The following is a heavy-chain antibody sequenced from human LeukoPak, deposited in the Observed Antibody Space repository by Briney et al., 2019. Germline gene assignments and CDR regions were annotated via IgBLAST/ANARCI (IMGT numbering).Heavy chain of an antibody. Sequence: GGSLRLSCAASGFTFTNLAMNWVRRAPGKGLEWVSVISGTGVFTYYADSVKGRFTISRDNSKNTLYLHMNSLRAEDTAVYYCAKNVGFCSSFTCYKRLDSWGQGTLVTVSS. CDR3: AKNVGFCSSFTCYKRLDS. D-gene: IGHD2-2*02. V-gene: IGHV3-23*01. CDR1: GFTFTNLA. J-gene: IGHJ4*02. CDR2: ISGTGVFT.